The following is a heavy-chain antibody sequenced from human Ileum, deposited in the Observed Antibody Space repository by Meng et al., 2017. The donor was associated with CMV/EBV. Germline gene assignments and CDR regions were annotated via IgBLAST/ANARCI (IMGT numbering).Heavy chain of an antibody. D-gene: IGHD3-16*02. J-gene: IGHJ3*01. Sequence: GGSLRLSCAASGFTFRHYSMNWVRQAPGKGLEWVSYISSTTTTISYADSVKGRFTISRDNSKDTLFLQMDSLRAEDTALYYCAKEIVKGAFVLWGQGTMVTVSS. CDR1: GFTFRHYS. V-gene: IGHV3-48*01. CDR2: ISSTTTTI. CDR3: AKEIVKGAFVL.